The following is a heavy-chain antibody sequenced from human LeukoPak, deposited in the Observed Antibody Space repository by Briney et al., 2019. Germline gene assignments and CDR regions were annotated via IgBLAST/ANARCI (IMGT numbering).Heavy chain of an antibody. CDR3: ARGLDERYYYDSSGYGDAFDI. V-gene: IGHV1-69*05. CDR1: GGTFSSYA. CDR2: IIPIFGTA. Sequence: ASVKVSCKASGGTFSSYAISWVRQAPGQGLEWMGGIIPIFGTANYAQKFQGGVTITTDESTSTAYMELSSLRSEDTAVYYCARGLDERYYYDSSGYGDAFDIWGQGTMVTVSS. J-gene: IGHJ3*02. D-gene: IGHD3-22*01.